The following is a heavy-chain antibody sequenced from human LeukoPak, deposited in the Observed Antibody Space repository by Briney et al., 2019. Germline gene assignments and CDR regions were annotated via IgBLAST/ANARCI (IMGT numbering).Heavy chain of an antibody. CDR1: GASIISINW. CDR3: LYGGNSGDWVY. D-gene: IGHD4-23*01. CDR2: IYHSGST. Sequence: SETLSLTCAVSGASIISINWWSWVRQPPGKGLEWIGEIYHSGSTNYNPSLKSRVTMSVDKSKNQFSLNLSSVTAADTAVYYCLYGGNSGDWVYWGQGALVAVSS. V-gene: IGHV4-4*02. J-gene: IGHJ4*02.